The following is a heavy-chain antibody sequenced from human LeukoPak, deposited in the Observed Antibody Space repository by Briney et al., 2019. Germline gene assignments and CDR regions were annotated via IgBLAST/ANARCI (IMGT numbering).Heavy chain of an antibody. J-gene: IGHJ4*02. Sequence: GGSLRLSCAASGFTFSSYAMHWVRQAPGKGLEWVAVISCDGSNKYYADSVKGRFTISRDNSKNTLYLQMNSLRAEDTAVYYCARTSTGIAAADYWGQGTLVTVSS. CDR1: GFTFSSYA. CDR2: ISCDGSNK. D-gene: IGHD6-13*01. V-gene: IGHV3-30-3*01. CDR3: ARTSTGIAAADY.